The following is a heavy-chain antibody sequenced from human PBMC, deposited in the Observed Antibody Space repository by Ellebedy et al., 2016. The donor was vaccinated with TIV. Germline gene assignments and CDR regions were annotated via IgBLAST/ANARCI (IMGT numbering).Heavy chain of an antibody. V-gene: IGHV3-53*01. CDR1: GFTVSRNF. CDR2: IYSGGTI. J-gene: IGHJ4*02. CDR3: ARPDYIIGTDY. D-gene: IGHD1/OR15-1a*01. Sequence: GESLKISCAVSGFTVSRNFMSWVRQAPGKGLEWVAIIYSGGTISYADSVKGRFTISRDNSKNTVYPQMNSLRAEDTAVYYCARPDYIIGTDYWGQGTLVSVSS.